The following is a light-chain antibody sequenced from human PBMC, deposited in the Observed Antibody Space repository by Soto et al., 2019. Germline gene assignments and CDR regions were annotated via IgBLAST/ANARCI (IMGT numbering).Light chain of an antibody. Sequence: EIVLTQSPSTLSLSPWERATLSCRASQSVGSSYLAWYQQKPGQAPRLLIYGASIRATDIPDRFSGSGSGTDFTLTISSLEPEDFAVYYCQQYCTSPPITFGQGTRLEIK. CDR2: GAS. V-gene: IGKV3-20*01. CDR3: QQYCTSPPIT. J-gene: IGKJ5*01. CDR1: QSVGSSY.